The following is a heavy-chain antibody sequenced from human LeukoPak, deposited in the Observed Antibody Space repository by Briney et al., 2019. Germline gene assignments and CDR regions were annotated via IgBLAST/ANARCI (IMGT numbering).Heavy chain of an antibody. CDR1: GFTIGGFA. Sequence: GGSLRLSCAASGFTIGGFAMTWVRQAPGKGLEWVAGIDGDGSQKDYVDSVKGRFTIYRDNAKNLLYLLMNSLRVEDTAVYYCARSGVPHGFDIWGQGTMVTVSS. CDR3: ARSGVPHGFDI. CDR2: IDGDGSQK. D-gene: IGHD3-10*01. V-gene: IGHV3-7*04. J-gene: IGHJ3*02.